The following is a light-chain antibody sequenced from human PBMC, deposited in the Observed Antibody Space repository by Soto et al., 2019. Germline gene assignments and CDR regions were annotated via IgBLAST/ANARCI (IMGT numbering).Light chain of an antibody. V-gene: IGKV1-5*03. CDR1: QSISSW. CDR3: QQYNSYSWT. J-gene: IGKJ1*01. Sequence: DIQRTQSPSTLSASVGDRVTITCRASQSISSWLAWYQQKPGKAPKLLIYKASSLESGVPSRFSGSGSGTEFTLTISSLQPDDFATYYCQQYNSYSWTFGHGTKVDIK. CDR2: KAS.